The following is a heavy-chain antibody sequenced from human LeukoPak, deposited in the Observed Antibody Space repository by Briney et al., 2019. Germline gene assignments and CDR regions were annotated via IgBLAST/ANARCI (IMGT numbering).Heavy chain of an antibody. CDR3: ARSQWEHGTDY. J-gene: IGHJ4*02. Sequence: SETLSLTCTVSGGSINNYYWSWIRQPPGKGLEWIGFIYYTGSTNYNPSLKSRVTISVDTSKNQFSLKLSAVTAADTAVYYCARSQWEHGTDYWGRGTLVTVSS. D-gene: IGHD1-26*01. V-gene: IGHV4-59*08. CDR2: IYYTGST. CDR1: GGSINNYY.